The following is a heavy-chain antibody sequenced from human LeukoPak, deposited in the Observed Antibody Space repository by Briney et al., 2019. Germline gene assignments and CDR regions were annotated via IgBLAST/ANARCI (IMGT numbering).Heavy chain of an antibody. V-gene: IGHV4-4*07. D-gene: IGHD6-13*01. Sequence: PSETLSLTCTVSGDSISSYYWSWIRQPAGKGLEWIGRIHTSGSTDYNPSLKSRVTMSGDTSKNQFSLEVSSVTAADTAVYYCVRDRSSSRARDWFDPWGQGTLVTVFS. CDR1: GDSISSYY. CDR3: VRDRSSSRARDWFDP. CDR2: IHTSGST. J-gene: IGHJ5*02.